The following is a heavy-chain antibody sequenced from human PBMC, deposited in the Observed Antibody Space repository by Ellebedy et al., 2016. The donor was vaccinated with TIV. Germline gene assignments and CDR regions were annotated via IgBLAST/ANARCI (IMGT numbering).Heavy chain of an antibody. Sequence: SETLSLTCTVSGGSISSYYWSWIRQPPGKGLEWIGYIYYSGSTNYNPSLKSRVTISVDTSKDQFSLKLSSVTAADTAVYYCARVPYGSGSTNFDYWGQGTLVTVSS. CDR1: GGSISSYY. J-gene: IGHJ4*02. D-gene: IGHD3-10*01. V-gene: IGHV4-59*08. CDR3: ARVPYGSGSTNFDY. CDR2: IYYSGST.